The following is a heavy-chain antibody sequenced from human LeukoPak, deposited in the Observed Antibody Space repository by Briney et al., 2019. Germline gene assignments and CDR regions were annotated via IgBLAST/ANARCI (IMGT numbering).Heavy chain of an antibody. V-gene: IGHV4-59*12. CDR1: GGSISSYY. J-gene: IGHJ4*02. CDR3: ARLPPYSSSWYFDY. CDR2: IYYSGST. Sequence: SETLSLTCTVSGGSISSYYWSWIRQPPGKGLEWIGYIYYSGSTNYSPSLKSRVTISVDTSKNQFSLKLSSVTAADTAVYYCARLPPYSSSWYFDYWGQGTLVTVSS. D-gene: IGHD6-13*01.